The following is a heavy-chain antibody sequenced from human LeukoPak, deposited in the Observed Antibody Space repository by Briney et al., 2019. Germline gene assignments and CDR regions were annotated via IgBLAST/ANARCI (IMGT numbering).Heavy chain of an antibody. D-gene: IGHD2-21*02. Sequence: GASVKVSCKDSVYTFTGYYMHWVRQAPGQGLEWMGWINPNSGGTNYAQKFQGRVTMTRDTSISTAYMELSRLRSDDTAVYYCARHLPEGDRLFDYWGQGTLVTVSS. V-gene: IGHV1-2*02. J-gene: IGHJ4*02. CDR2: INPNSGGT. CDR3: ARHLPEGDRLFDY. CDR1: VYTFTGYY.